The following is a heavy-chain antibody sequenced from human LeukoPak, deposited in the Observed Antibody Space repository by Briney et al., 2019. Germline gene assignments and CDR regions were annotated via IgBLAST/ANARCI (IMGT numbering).Heavy chain of an antibody. CDR3: ASGSGWYREYYFDY. D-gene: IGHD6-19*01. CDR2: IYTSGST. V-gene: IGHV4-4*07. CDR1: GGSISSYY. Sequence: SETLSLTCTVSGGSISSYYWSWIRQPAGKGLEWIGRIYTSGSTNYNPSLKSRVTMSVDTSKNQFSLKLSSVTAADTAVYYCASGSGWYREYYFDYWGQGTLDTVSS. J-gene: IGHJ4*02.